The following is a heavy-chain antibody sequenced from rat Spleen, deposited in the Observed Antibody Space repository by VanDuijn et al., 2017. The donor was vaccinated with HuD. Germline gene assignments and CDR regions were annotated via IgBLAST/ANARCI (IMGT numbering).Heavy chain of an antibody. CDR3: TTVGLDGYNYWYFDF. D-gene: IGHD1-9*01. V-gene: IGHV5-20*01. CDR2: ITNSGGST. J-gene: IGHJ1*01. Sequence: EVQLVESGGGLVQPGRSMKLSCAASGFTFSDYYMAWVRQAPKKGLEWVASITNSGGSTYYRDSVKGRFTISRDNAKSTLYLQMDSLRSEDTATYYCTTVGLDGYNYWYFDFWGPGTMVTVSS. CDR1: GFTFSDYY.